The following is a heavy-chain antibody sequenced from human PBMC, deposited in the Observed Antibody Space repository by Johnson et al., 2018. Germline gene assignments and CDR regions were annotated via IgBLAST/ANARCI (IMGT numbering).Heavy chain of an antibody. CDR1: GFTFTSSA. J-gene: IGHJ3*02. CDR3: AACREVVLGGADAFDI. Sequence: QLGQSGPEVKKPGTSVKVSCKASGFTFTSSAVQWVRQDRGQRLEWIGWIVVGSGNTNYAQKFQERVTITRDMSKSTAYLELSSLRSEDTAVYYRAACREVVLGGADAFDIWGQGTMVTVSS. CDR2: IVVGSGNT. D-gene: IGHD2-15*01. V-gene: IGHV1-58*01.